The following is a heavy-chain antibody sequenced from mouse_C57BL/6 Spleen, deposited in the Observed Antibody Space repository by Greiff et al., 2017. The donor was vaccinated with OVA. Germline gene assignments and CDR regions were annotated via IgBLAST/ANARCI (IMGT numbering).Heavy chain of an antibody. CDR3: VRHREYDYFYAMDY. D-gene: IGHD2-4*01. CDR1: GFSFNTYA. J-gene: IGHJ4*01. V-gene: IGHV10-1*01. CDR2: IRSKSNNYAT. Sequence: GGGLVQPKGSLKLSCAASGFSFNTYAMNWVRQAPGKGLEWVARIRSKSNNYATYYADSVKDRFTISRDDSESMLYLQMNNLKTEDTAMYYCVRHREYDYFYAMDYWGQGTSVTVSS.